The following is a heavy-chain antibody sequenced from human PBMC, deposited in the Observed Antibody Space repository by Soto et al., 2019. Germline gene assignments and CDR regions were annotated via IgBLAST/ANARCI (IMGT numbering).Heavy chain of an antibody. Sequence: SVKVSCKASGFTFTISSMQWVRQARGQRLEWIGWIVVGSGNTNYAQKFQERVTITRDMSTSTAYMELSSLRSEDTAVYYCAADTTTVTTDAFDIWGQGTMVTVSS. V-gene: IGHV1-58*02. J-gene: IGHJ3*02. D-gene: IGHD4-17*01. CDR1: GFTFTISS. CDR3: AADTTTVTTDAFDI. CDR2: IVVGSGNT.